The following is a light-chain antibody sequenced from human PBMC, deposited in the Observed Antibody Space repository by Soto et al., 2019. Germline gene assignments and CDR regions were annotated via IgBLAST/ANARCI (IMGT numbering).Light chain of an antibody. CDR3: QSYARSLSPV. CDR2: GNS. J-gene: IGLJ2*01. V-gene: IGLV1-40*01. Sequence: QSVLTQPPSVSGAPGQRVTISCTGSSSNIGAGYDVHWYQQLPGTAPKLLIYGNSNRPSGVPDRFSGSKSGTSGSLAITGLQAEDEADYYCQSYARSLSPVFGGGTKLTVL. CDR1: SSNIGAGYD.